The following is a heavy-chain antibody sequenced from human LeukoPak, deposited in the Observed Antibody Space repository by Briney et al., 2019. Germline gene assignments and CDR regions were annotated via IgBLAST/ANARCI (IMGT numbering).Heavy chain of an antibody. CDR3: AKAFAFVGANFFDY. CDR2: IGDTT. Sequence: PGGSLRLSCAASGFTFSIYAMSWLRQAPGKGLEWVSAIGDTTYYADSVEGRFTISRDNSKNTLYLQMNSLRAEDAAIYYCAKAFAFVGANFFDYWGQGTLVTVSS. V-gene: IGHV3-23*01. J-gene: IGHJ4*02. CDR1: GFTFSIYA. D-gene: IGHD1-26*01.